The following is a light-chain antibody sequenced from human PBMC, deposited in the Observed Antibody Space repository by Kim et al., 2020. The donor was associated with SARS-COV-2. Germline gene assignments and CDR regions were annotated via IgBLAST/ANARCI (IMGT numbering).Light chain of an antibody. Sequence: GQSMTISCTGTSSDVGSYNLVSWYQQHPGKAPKLMIYEVSKRPSGVSNRFSGSKSGNTASLTISGLQAEDEADYYCCSYAGSSTLVFGGGTKVTVL. V-gene: IGLV2-23*02. CDR2: EVS. CDR1: SSDVGSYNL. CDR3: CSYAGSSTLV. J-gene: IGLJ2*01.